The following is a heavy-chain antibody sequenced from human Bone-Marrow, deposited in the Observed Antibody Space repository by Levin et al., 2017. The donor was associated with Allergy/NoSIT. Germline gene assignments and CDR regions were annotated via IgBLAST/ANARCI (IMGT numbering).Heavy chain of an antibody. J-gene: IGHJ4*02. CDR1: GYSFNSYW. D-gene: IGHD3-16*02. CDR2: IFPDDSDA. CDR3: AKIRYDDAWGSYRLRGASFDG. V-gene: IGHV5-51*03. Sequence: GASVKVSCKASGYSFNSYWIVWVRQMPGKGLEWLGIIFPDDSDARYSPSFQGQVTMSADKSISTAYLQWSSLKTSDSAMYYCAKIRYDDAWGSYRLRGASFDGWGQGTPVPGSS.